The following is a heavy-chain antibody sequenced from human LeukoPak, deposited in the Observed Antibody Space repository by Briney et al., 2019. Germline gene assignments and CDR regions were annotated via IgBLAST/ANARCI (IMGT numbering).Heavy chain of an antibody. V-gene: IGHV3-48*01. D-gene: IGHD3-22*01. CDR2: ISSSSSNI. CDR3: ARGSTYYDSSGQAPFDY. CDR1: GFTFSTYS. J-gene: IGHJ4*02. Sequence: GGSLRLSCAASGFTFSTYSMNWVRQAPGKGLEWVSYISSSSSNIYYADSVKGRFTISRDNAKNSLYLQMNSLRAEDTAVYYCARGSTYYDSSGQAPFDYWGQGTLVTVSS.